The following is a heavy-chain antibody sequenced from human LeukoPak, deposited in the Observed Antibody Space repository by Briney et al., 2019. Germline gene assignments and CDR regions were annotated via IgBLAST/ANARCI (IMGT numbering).Heavy chain of an antibody. CDR1: GFTVSSNY. CDR3: ASPSPTDSSGYYPSY. CDR2: IYSGGST. J-gene: IGHJ4*02. D-gene: IGHD3-22*01. Sequence: PGGSLRLSCVASGFTVSSNYMSWVRQAPGKGLEWVSVIYSGGSTYYADSVKGRFTISRDNSKNTLYLQMNGLRAEDTAVYYCASPSPTDSSGYYPSYWGQGTLVTVSS. V-gene: IGHV3-66*01.